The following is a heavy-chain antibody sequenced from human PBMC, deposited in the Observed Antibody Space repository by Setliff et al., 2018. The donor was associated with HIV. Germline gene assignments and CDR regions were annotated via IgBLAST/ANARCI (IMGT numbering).Heavy chain of an antibody. D-gene: IGHD2-2*01. CDR1: GATFSSYA. CDR2: IIPISGTV. Sequence: SVKVSCKASGATFSSYAISWVRQAPGQGLEWMGGIIPISGTVNYAQKFRGRVTITTHESTSTAYMELSSLRSEDTAVYYCARDFGGYCSSMSCPGLFDPWGQGTLVTV. V-gene: IGHV1-69*05. CDR3: ARDFGGYCSSMSCPGLFDP. J-gene: IGHJ5*02.